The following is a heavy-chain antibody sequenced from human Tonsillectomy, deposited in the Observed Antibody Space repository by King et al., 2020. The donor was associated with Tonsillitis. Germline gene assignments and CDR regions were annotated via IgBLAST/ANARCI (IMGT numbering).Heavy chain of an antibody. CDR1: GGSRSSYY. CDR2: IHTSGST. V-gene: IGHV4-4*07. J-gene: IGHJ6*02. CDR3: ARDQRGSYGMDV. Sequence: GALARTCTVSGGSRSSYYWSWIRQPAGKGLEWIGRIHTSGSTNYNPSLKSRVTMSVDTSKNQFSLKLSSVTAADTAVDYCARDQRGSYGMDVWGQGTTVTVSS.